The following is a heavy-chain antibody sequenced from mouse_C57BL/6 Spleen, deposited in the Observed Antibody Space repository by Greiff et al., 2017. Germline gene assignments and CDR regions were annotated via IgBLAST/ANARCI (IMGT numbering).Heavy chain of an antibody. CDR1: GFNFSSYA. D-gene: IGHD1-1*01. Sequence: EVQLVESGGGLVKPGGSLKLSCAASGFNFSSYAMSWVRQTPEKRLEWVATISDGGSYTYYPDNVKGRFPISRDNAKNNLYLQMSHLKSEDTAMYYLAREGTTFFDYWGQGTTLTVSS. CDR3: AREGTTFFDY. CDR2: ISDGGSYT. J-gene: IGHJ2*01. V-gene: IGHV5-4*01.